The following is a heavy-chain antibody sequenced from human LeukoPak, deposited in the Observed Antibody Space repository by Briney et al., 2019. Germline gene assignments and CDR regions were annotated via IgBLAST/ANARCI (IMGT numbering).Heavy chain of an antibody. V-gene: IGHV3-21*01. Sequence: PGGSLRLSCAASGFTFSSYSINWVRQAPGKGLEWVSSISGSSSYIYYADSVKGRFTISRDNAKNSLYLQMNSLRDEDTAMYYCARDVRAYSTSSSAFDIWGQGTMVTVSS. CDR3: ARDVRAYSTSSSAFDI. J-gene: IGHJ3*02. D-gene: IGHD6-6*01. CDR2: ISGSSSYI. CDR1: GFTFSSYS.